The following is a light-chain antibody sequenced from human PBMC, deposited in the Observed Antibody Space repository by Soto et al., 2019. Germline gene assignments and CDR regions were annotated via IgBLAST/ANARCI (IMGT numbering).Light chain of an antibody. V-gene: IGKV3-20*01. CDR2: GAS. J-gene: IGKJ5*01. CDR3: QQYGTPRSVT. Sequence: EIVLTQSPGTLSLSPGEEATLSCRASQSVDSNYLAWYQQKPGQTPRLIIYGASGRADGIPHRFSGSGFGTDFTLTISKVEPEDFAVYYCQQYGTPRSVTFSQGTRLEIK. CDR1: QSVDSNY.